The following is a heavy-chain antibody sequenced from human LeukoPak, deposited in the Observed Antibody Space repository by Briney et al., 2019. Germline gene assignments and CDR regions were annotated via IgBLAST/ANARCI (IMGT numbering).Heavy chain of an antibody. J-gene: IGHJ6*03. CDR3: ARDEDCSSTSCYIGYYYYYYMDV. D-gene: IGHD2-2*02. CDR1: GYTFSSYS. Sequence: GGSLRLSCAASGYTFSSYSMNWVRQAPGKGLECVSYISSSSSYIYYADSVKGRFTISRDNAKNSLYLQINSLRAEDTAVYYCARDEDCSSTSCYIGYYYYYYMDVWGKGTTVTVSS. CDR2: ISSSSSYI. V-gene: IGHV3-21*01.